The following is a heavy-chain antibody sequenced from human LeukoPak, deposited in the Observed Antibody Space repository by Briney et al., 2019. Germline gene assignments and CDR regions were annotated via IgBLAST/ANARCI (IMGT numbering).Heavy chain of an antibody. CDR1: GFTFSNYY. CDR3: ARGVIIRGRLDP. J-gene: IGHJ5*02. Sequence: GGSLRLSCAASGFTFSNYYMNWVRQAPGKGLEWVSSISSSSTYIYYADSVKGRFTISRDNAKNSLYLQMSSLRAEDTAVYYCARGVIIRGRLDPWGQGTLVTVSS. CDR2: ISSSSTYI. V-gene: IGHV3-21*01. D-gene: IGHD3-16*02.